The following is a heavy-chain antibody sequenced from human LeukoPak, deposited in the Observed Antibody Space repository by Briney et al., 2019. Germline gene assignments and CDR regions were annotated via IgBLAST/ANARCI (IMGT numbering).Heavy chain of an antibody. CDR2: ISGSGGTT. CDR3: AKGLRLLWFGDILDDIYYFDY. J-gene: IGHJ4*02. Sequence: GGSLRLSCAASGFTFSNSAMSWVRQAPGKGLEWVSGISGSGGTTYYAESVKGRFTISRDSSKNTLYLQMNSLRAEDTAIYYCAKGLRLLWFGDILDDIYYFDYWGQGILVTVSS. CDR1: GFTFSNSA. V-gene: IGHV3-23*01. D-gene: IGHD3-10*01.